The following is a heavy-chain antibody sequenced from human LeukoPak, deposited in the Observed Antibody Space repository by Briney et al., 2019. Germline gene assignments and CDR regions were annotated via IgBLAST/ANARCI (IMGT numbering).Heavy chain of an antibody. CDR3: AKGSSDLDY. CDR2: ISGSGGST. J-gene: IGHJ4*02. V-gene: IGHV3-23*01. Sequence: GGSLRLSCAASGFTFSNYALSWVRQAPGKGLEWVSDISGSGGSTYYADSVKGRFTISRDNSKNTMYLQMNSLRAEDTAVYYCAKGSSDLDYWGQGTLVTVSS. D-gene: IGHD6-19*01. CDR1: GFTFSNYA.